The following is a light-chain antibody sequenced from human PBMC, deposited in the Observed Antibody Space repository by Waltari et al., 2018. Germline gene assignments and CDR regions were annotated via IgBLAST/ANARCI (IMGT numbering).Light chain of an antibody. Sequence: EIVLTQSPGTLSLSPGERATLSCRASQSVSSNFLAWYQQKAGQAPRLLIYGASSRATGIPDRFSGSGSGTDFTLTISRLEPEDFAVYYCQQYAGSLLTFGGGTKEEI. CDR2: GAS. CDR1: QSVSSNF. V-gene: IGKV3-20*01. J-gene: IGKJ4*01. CDR3: QQYAGSLLT.